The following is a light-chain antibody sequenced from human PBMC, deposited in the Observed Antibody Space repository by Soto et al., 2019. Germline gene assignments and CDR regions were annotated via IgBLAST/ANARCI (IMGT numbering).Light chain of an antibody. CDR1: SSNIGKNY. J-gene: IGLJ3*02. V-gene: IGLV1-51*01. Sequence: QSVLTQPPSVSAAPGQKVTISCSGGSSNIGKNYVSWYQHLPRTAPKLLIYDNDKRPSGIPDRFSGSKSGTSATLGITGLQTGDEAGYYCGTWDDSLRAWVFGGGTKLTVL. CDR2: DND. CDR3: GTWDDSLRAWV.